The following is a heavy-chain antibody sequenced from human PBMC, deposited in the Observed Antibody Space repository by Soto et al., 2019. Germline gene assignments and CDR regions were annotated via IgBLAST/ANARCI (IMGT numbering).Heavy chain of an antibody. J-gene: IGHJ3*02. CDR3: ARRRQLVQAFDI. Sequence: SETLSLTCAVYGGSFGGYYWSWIRQPPGKGLEWIGEINHSGSTNYNPSLKSRVTISVDTSKNQFSLKLSSVTAADTAVYYCARRRQLVQAFDICGQGTMVTVSS. CDR2: INHSGST. D-gene: IGHD6-6*01. CDR1: GGSFGGYY. V-gene: IGHV4-34*01.